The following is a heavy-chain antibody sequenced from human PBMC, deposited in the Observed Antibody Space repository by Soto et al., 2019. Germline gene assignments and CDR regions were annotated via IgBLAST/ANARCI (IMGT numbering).Heavy chain of an antibody. Sequence: GGSLRLSCAASGFTLRTYTMNWVRQAPGKGLEWVSSISISSSDRYYSDSVRGRFTISRDNAKNALYLQMNSLRADDTAVYFCVRGMNPLFGGQGTLVTVSS. CDR1: GFTLRTYT. J-gene: IGHJ4*01. CDR3: VRGMNPLF. V-gene: IGHV3-21*06. CDR2: ISISSSDR.